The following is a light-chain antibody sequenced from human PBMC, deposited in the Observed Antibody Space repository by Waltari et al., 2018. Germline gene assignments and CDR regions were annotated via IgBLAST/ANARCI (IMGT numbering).Light chain of an antibody. Sequence: EIVLTKSSGTLSLSPGERATLSCRASQSVSRTLAWYQQKPGQAPKLLIYGASIRATGIPDRFTGSGSGTDFSLTISSLEPEDFAIYFCQHYVRLPATFGQGTKVEIK. CDR1: QSVSRT. J-gene: IGKJ1*01. V-gene: IGKV3-20*01. CDR3: QHYVRLPAT. CDR2: GAS.